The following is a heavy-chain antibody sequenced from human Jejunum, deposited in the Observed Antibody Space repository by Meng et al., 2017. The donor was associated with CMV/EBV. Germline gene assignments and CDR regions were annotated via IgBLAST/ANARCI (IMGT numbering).Heavy chain of an antibody. D-gene: IGHD1-26*01. V-gene: IGHV3-53*01. CDR3: ARAPDGRRDYVKY. CDR1: GFTVNAND. Sequence: ASGFTVNANDVTWVRQATGKGMEWVSVFYSGGSTHYEDSVKGRLTISRDSSKNTVYLQMNSMRAEDTAVYFCARAPDGRRDYVKYWGQGTRVTVSS. J-gene: IGHJ4*02. CDR2: FYSGGST.